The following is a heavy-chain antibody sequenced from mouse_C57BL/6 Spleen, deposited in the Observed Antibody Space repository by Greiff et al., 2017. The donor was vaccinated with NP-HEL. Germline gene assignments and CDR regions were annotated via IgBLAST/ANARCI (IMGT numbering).Heavy chain of an antibody. CDR1: GYTFTSYW. D-gene: IGHD2-3*01. CDR3: ARTSFYDGYPGNYFDD. CDR2: IDPSDSET. V-gene: IGHV1-52*01. J-gene: IGHJ2*01. Sequence: QVQLQQPGAELVRPGSSVKLSCKASGYTFTSYWMHWVKQRPIQGLEWIGNIDPSDSETHYNQKFKDKATLTVDKSSSTAYMQLSSLTSEDSAVYYCARTSFYDGYPGNYFDDWGQGTTLTVSS.